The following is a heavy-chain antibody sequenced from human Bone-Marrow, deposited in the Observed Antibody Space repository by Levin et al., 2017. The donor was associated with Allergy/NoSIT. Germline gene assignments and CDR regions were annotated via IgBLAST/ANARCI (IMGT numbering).Heavy chain of an antibody. J-gene: IGHJ5*02. D-gene: IGHD3-22*01. CDR3: ASDYYDSSGYYRNWFDP. V-gene: IGHV4-34*01. CDR2: INHSGST. Sequence: PSQTLSLTCAVYGGSFSGYYWSWIRQPPGKGLEWIGEINHSGSTNYNPSLKSRVTISVDTSKNQFSLKLSSVTAADTAVYYCASDYYDSSGYYRNWFDPWGQGTLVTVSS. CDR1: GGSFSGYY.